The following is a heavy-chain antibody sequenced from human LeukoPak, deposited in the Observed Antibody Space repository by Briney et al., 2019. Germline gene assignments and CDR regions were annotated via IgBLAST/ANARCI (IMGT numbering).Heavy chain of an antibody. CDR3: ARGYFDSRDSSNPFDN. CDR2: IHTNGNN. V-gene: IGHV4-4*09. Sequence: SETLSLTCTVSGASISSHYWSWIRQTPGQGLEWIGCIHTNGNNNYNPPLRGRVTMSVDTSRNQFSLKMTSVTAADTAVYYCARGYFDSRDSSNPFDNWGQGTLVTVSS. CDR1: GASISSHY. D-gene: IGHD3-9*01. J-gene: IGHJ4*02.